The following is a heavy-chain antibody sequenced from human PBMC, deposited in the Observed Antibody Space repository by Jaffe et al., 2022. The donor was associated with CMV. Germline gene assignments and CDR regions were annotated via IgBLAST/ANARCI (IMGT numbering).Heavy chain of an antibody. CDR3: ARGRGVLRDGYQQTPSLDY. Sequence: QVQLVESGGGVVQPGRSLRLSCAASGFTFSSYGMHWVRQAPGKGLEWVAVIWYDGSNKYYADSVKGRFTISRDNSKNTLYLQMNSLRAEDTAVYYCARGRGVLRDGYQQTPSLDYWGQGTLVTVSS. CDR2: IWYDGSNK. D-gene: IGHD5-12*01. CDR1: GFTFSSYG. J-gene: IGHJ4*02. V-gene: IGHV3-33*01.